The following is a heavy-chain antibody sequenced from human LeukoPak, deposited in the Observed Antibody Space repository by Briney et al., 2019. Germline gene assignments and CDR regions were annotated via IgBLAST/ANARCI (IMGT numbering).Heavy chain of an antibody. Sequence: ASVKVSCKASGYSFTGYYIHWVRQAPGQGLEWMGIINPSGGSTSYAQKFQGRVTMTRDTSTSTVYMELSSLRSEDTAVYYCAREVTHSTKFDYWGQGTLVTVSS. CDR1: GYSFTGYY. CDR2: INPSGGST. D-gene: IGHD2-21*02. V-gene: IGHV1-46*01. CDR3: AREVTHSTKFDY. J-gene: IGHJ4*02.